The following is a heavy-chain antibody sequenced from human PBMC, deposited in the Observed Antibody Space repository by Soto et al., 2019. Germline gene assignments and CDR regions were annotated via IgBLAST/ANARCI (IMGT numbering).Heavy chain of an antibody. CDR3: ARDRGRMTPVSTDFDY. Sequence: EVQLVESGGGLVQSGGSLRLSCAASGFTVSSNYMSWVRQAPGKELEWVSVIYAGGSTYYADSVKGRFTISGDNSKNTVYLQMNCVRAEDTPVYYCARDRGRMTPVSTDFDYWGQGTLVTVSS. V-gene: IGHV3-66*01. J-gene: IGHJ4*02. D-gene: IGHD4-17*01. CDR1: GFTVSSNY. CDR2: IYAGGST.